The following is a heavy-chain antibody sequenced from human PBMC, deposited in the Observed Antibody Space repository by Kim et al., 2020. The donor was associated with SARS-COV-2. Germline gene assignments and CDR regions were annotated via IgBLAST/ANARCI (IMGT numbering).Heavy chain of an antibody. CDR3: AAAAVPSIAVAGNPFDY. V-gene: IGHV4-59*01. Sequence: LTSRVTISVDTSKNQFSLKLSSVTAADTAVYYCAAAAVPSIAVAGNPFDYWGQGTLVTVSS. D-gene: IGHD6-19*01. J-gene: IGHJ4*02.